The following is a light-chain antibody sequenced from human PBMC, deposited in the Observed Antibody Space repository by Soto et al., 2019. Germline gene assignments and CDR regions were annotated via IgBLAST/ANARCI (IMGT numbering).Light chain of an antibody. V-gene: IGKV3-11*01. CDR2: DAF. CDR3: QQRSNWPLT. CDR1: QSVSSY. J-gene: IGKJ4*01. Sequence: EIVLTQSPVTLSLSPGERVTLSCRASQSVSSYLAWYQQRPGQAPRLLIYDAFNRATGIPARFSGSGSGTDFTLTISSLEPEDFAVYYCQQRSNWPLTFGGGTKVEIK.